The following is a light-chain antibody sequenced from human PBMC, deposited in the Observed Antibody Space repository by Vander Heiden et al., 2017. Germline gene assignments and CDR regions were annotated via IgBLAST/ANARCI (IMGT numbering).Light chain of an antibody. Sequence: DIQMIQPPSTPPASVGDTVTITCRAGQSVGFWLAWYQQKPGKAPNLLIYKASSLESGVPSRFSGKGSGTEFTLTISSLQPDDFATYYCQKYNSYPWTFGQGTKLEIK. CDR3: QKYNSYPWT. V-gene: IGKV1-5*03. CDR1: QSVGFW. CDR2: KAS. J-gene: IGKJ1*01.